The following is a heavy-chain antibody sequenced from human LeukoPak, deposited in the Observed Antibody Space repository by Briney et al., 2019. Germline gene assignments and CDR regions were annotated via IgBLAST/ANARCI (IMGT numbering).Heavy chain of an antibody. CDR2: IYPGDSDT. D-gene: IGHD4-11*01. Sequence: GESLQISCKGSGYSFTSYWIGWVRPMPGKGLEWMGIIYPGDSDTRYSPSFQGQATISADKSISTAYLQWSSLKASDTAMYYCARLDYSTPEYYFDYWGQGTLVTVSS. CDR3: ARLDYSTPEYYFDY. CDR1: GYSFTSYW. V-gene: IGHV5-51*01. J-gene: IGHJ4*02.